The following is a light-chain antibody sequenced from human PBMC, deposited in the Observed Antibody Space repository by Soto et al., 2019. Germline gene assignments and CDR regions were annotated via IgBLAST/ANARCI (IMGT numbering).Light chain of an antibody. V-gene: IGLV2-14*01. CDR1: SSDVGGYNY. CDR3: SSYTGSSNYV. CDR2: DVS. Sequence: QSVLTQPASVSGSPGQSITISCTGTSSDVGGYNYVSWYQQHPGKAPKLMIYDVSNRPSGVSNRFSGSKSGNTASLTISGLQAEDEADYYCSSYTGSSNYVFGTGTKVTVL. J-gene: IGLJ1*01.